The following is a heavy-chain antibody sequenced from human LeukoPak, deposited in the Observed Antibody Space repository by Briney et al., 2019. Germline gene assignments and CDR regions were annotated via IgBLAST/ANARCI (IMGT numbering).Heavy chain of an antibody. J-gene: IGHJ3*02. CDR2: ISSSSRTI. CDR3: ARSVFQGAFDI. D-gene: IGHD5/OR15-5a*01. V-gene: IGHV3-48*01. Sequence: PGGSLRLSCAASGFTFSSYSMNWVRQAPGKGREWVSYISSSSRTIQYADSVKGRFTISRDNAKDSLYLQMNSLRAEDTAVYFCARSVFQGAFDIWGQGTLVTVSS. CDR1: GFTFSSYS.